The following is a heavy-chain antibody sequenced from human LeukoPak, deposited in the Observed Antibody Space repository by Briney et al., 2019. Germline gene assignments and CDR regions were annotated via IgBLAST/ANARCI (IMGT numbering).Heavy chain of an antibody. CDR1: GGTFSSYA. J-gene: IGHJ6*03. CDR3: HVDLDSSGYYYEGARGYYYMDV. CDR2: IIPIFGTA. Sequence: SVKVSCKASGGTFSSYAISWVRQAPGQGLEWMGGIIPIFGTANYAQKLQGRVTITADESTSTAYMELSSLRSEDTAVYYCHVDLDSSGYYYEGARGYYYMDVWGKGTTVTVSS. D-gene: IGHD3-22*01. V-gene: IGHV1-69*13.